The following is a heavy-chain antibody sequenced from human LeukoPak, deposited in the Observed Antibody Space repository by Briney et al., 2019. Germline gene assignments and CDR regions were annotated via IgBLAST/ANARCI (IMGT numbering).Heavy chain of an antibody. D-gene: IGHD3-22*01. V-gene: IGHV3-20*04. CDR2: INWNGGST. Sequence: PGGSLRLSCAASGFTFDDYGMSWVRQAPGKGLEWVSGINWNGGSTGYADSVKGRFTISRDNAKNSLYLQMNSLRAEDTALYYCARGSGFADTYYYDSSGYYLSDYWGQGTLVTVSS. CDR1: GFTFDDYG. CDR3: ARGSGFADTYYYDSSGYYLSDY. J-gene: IGHJ4*02.